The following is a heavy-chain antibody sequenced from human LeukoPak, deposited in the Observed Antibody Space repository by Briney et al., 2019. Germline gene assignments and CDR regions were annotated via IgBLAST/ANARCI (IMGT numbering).Heavy chain of an antibody. Sequence: SETLSLTCTVSGGSISNYHWSWIRQPPGKGLEWIGHIYYSGNTNYNSSLKSRLTISLDTSKNQVSLRLSSVTAADTAVYHCARKDGDLWGQGTLVTVSS. CDR1: GGSISNYH. CDR3: ARKDGDL. V-gene: IGHV4-59*08. J-gene: IGHJ5*02. CDR2: IYYSGNT.